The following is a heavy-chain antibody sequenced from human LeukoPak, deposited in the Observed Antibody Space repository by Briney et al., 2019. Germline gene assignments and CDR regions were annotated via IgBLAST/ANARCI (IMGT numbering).Heavy chain of an antibody. CDR3: ARDGYGGYWFDY. Sequence: GGSLRLSRAASGFTPSTYTMNWVRQAPGKGLEWVSSITTSSYIYYADSVKGRFTISRDNAKNSLYLQMSSMRAEDTAVYYCARDGYGGYWFDYWGQGTLVTVSS. CDR2: ITTSSYI. J-gene: IGHJ4*02. D-gene: IGHD5-12*01. CDR1: GFTPSTYT. V-gene: IGHV3-21*01.